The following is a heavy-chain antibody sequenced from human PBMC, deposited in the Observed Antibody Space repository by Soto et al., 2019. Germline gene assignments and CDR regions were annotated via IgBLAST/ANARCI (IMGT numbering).Heavy chain of an antibody. Sequence: QVQLVESGGGVVQPGRSLRLSCAASGFTFSSYGMHWVRQAPGKGLEWVAVISYDGSNKYYADSVKGRFTISRDNSKNTLYPKMNSLRAENTAVYYCAKDHPLMVSAIPYYYYYGMDVWGRGTTVTVSS. V-gene: IGHV3-30*18. CDR1: GFTFSSYG. D-gene: IGHD2-8*01. CDR2: ISYDGSNK. J-gene: IGHJ6*02. CDR3: AKDHPLMVSAIPYYYYYGMDV.